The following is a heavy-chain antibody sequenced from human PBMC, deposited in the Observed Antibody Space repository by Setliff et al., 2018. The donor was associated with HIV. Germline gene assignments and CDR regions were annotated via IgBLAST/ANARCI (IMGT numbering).Heavy chain of an antibody. D-gene: IGHD3-22*01. J-gene: IGHJ6*03. V-gene: IGHV4-34*01. CDR2: INHSGST. CDR3: ARGFSGHYSFTGYMDV. Sequence: SETLSLTCAVYGESFSGYYWNWIRQPPGKGLEWIGEINHSGSTKYNPFLKSRVTISVDTSKKQFSLKLSSVTAADTAVYYCARGFSGHYSFTGYMDVWGKGTTVTVSS. CDR1: GESFSGYY.